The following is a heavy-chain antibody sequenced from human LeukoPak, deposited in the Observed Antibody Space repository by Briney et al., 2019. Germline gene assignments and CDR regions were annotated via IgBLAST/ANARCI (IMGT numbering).Heavy chain of an antibody. V-gene: IGHV1-46*01. J-gene: IGHJ4*02. Sequence: ASVKVSCKTSGYTFSDYYIHWIRQAPGQGLEWVGWINPSGGSTTYAQKFRGRLTMTRDMSTSTVYMELSSLRSEDTAVYYCARGSRPVYNLLTGKRYFDYWGQGTLLTVSS. CDR2: INPSGGST. CDR1: GYTFSDYY. D-gene: IGHD3-9*01. CDR3: ARGSRPVYNLLTGKRYFDY.